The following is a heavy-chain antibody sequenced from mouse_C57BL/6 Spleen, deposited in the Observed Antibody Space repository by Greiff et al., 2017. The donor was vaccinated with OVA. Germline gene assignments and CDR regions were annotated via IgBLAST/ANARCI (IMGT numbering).Heavy chain of an antibody. D-gene: IGHD2-1*01. CDR3: ARSEGIYYATAWFAY. CDR1: GYTFTSYW. Sequence: VQLQQPGAELVKPGASVKMSCKASGYTFTSYWITWVKQRPGQGLEWIGDIYPGSGSTNYNEKFKSKATLTVDTSSSTAYMQLSSLTSEDSAVYYCARSEGIYYATAWFAYWGQGTLVTVSA. J-gene: IGHJ3*01. CDR2: IYPGSGST. V-gene: IGHV1-55*01.